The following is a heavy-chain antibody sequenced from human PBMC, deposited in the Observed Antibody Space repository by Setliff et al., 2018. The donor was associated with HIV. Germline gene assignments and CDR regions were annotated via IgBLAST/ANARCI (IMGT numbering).Heavy chain of an antibody. J-gene: IGHJ4*02. Sequence: GGSLRLSCAASGFTFSSYAMTWVRQAPGKGLEWVAGISGSGNTTFHADSLRGRFIASRDNSGNTLYLQMNSLRVEDTAVYYCAKRRSLYGSGSSYPLDVWGPGTLVTVSS. V-gene: IGHV3-23*01. CDR1: GFTFSSYA. CDR3: AKRRSLYGSGSSYPLDV. D-gene: IGHD3-10*01. CDR2: ISGSGNTT.